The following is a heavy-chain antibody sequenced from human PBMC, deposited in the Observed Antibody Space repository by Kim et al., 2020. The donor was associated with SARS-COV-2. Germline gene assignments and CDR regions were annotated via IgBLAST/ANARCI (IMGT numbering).Heavy chain of an antibody. CDR3: ARGSRALYYGSGSYYSPFDY. V-gene: IGHV1-69*13. CDR1: GGTFSSYA. Sequence: SVKVSCKASGGTFSSYAISWVRQAPGQGLEWMGGIIPIFGTANYAQKFQGRVTITADESTSTAYMELSSLRSEDTAVYYCARGSRALYYGSGSYYSPFDYWGQGTLVTVSS. D-gene: IGHD3-10*01. CDR2: IIPIFGTA. J-gene: IGHJ4*02.